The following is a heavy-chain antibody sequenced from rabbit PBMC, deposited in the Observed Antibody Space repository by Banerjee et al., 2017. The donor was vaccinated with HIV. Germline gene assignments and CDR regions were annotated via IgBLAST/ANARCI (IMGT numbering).Heavy chain of an antibody. J-gene: IGHJ3*01. CDR3: AAGHTGYGSATSRLDL. Sequence: QQLVESGGGLVKPGASLTLTCTASGFSFSSGYYVCWVRQAPGKGLEWIGCINTASGATGYASWAKGRFTISKTSSTTVTLQMTSLTAADTATYFCAAGHTGYGSATSRLDLWGPGTLVTVS. CDR2: INTASGAT. V-gene: IGHV1S40*01. D-gene: IGHD7-1*01. CDR1: GFSFSSGYY.